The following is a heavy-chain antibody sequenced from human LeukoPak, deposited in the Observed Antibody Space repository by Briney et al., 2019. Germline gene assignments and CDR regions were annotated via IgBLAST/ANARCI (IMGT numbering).Heavy chain of an antibody. D-gene: IGHD1-26*01. V-gene: IGHV4-38-2*02. CDR1: GYSISSGYY. J-gene: IGHJ3*01. CDR3: ARDQVGATHNDAFDL. CDR2: IYDSGST. Sequence: SETLSLTCAVSGYSISSGYYWAWIRQPPGKGLDWIGSIYDSGSTYYNPSPKSRVTISVDRSKNQFSLKLSFVTAADTAVYYCARDQVGATHNDAFDLWGQGTLVTVSS.